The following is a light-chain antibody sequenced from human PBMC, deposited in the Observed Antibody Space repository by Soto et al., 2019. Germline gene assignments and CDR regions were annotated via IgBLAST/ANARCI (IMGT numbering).Light chain of an antibody. J-gene: IGLJ1*01. CDR2: EVS. CDR3: CSYAGSNYV. V-gene: IGLV2-23*02. CDR1: SSDVGNYNL. Sequence: IIYKETSSDVGNYNLVSWYQHHPGKAPKLMIYEVSKRPSGVSNRFSGSKSGDTASLTISGLQAEDEADYYCCSYAGSNYVSLPGNTVPV.